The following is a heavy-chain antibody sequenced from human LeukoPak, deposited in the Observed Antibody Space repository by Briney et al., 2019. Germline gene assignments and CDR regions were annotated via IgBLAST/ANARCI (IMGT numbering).Heavy chain of an antibody. CDR1: GGSISNYY. Sequence: SEALSLTCTVSGGSISNYYWYWMRQPPGRGLEWIGYIYYSGSTNYNPSLKSRVTISVDTSKNQFSLKLSSVTAADTAVYYCAKGGPEASAGLSWFDPWGQGTLVTVSS. V-gene: IGHV4-59*01. CDR2: IYYSGST. CDR3: AKGGPEASAGLSWFDP. D-gene: IGHD1-14*01. J-gene: IGHJ5*02.